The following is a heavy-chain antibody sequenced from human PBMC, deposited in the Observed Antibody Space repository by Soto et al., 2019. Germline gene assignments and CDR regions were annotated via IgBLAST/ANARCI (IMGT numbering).Heavy chain of an antibody. CDR2: IYYSGST. D-gene: IGHD6-13*01. CDR3: ARHGVIGAAGESNLLDY. Sequence: VSGGSIWSFCGSRILQTPGKGLEWIGIIYYSGSTDYNPSLRSRVTMSVDTSTNQSSLKLSSVTAADTAIYYCARHGVIGAAGESNLLDYWGPGSLVTVSS. CDR1: GGSIWSFC. J-gene: IGHJ4*02. V-gene: IGHV4-59*08.